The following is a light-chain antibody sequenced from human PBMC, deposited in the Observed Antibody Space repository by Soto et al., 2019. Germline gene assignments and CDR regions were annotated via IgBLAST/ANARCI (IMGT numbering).Light chain of an antibody. V-gene: IGKV1-5*01. J-gene: IGKJ1*01. CDR2: DAS. CDR1: ESISNR. CDR3: QHYGGVWT. Sequence: IHMTQAPSSLSASVGARFTITFRARESISNRLAWYQQKPGKAPKVLIYDASSLESGVPSRFSGSGSATEFILTISSLQPDDFATYHCQHYGGVWTFGQGTKVDIK.